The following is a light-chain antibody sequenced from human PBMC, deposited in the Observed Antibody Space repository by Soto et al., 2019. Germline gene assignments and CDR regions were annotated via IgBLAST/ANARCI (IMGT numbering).Light chain of an antibody. J-gene: IGKJ1*01. CDR3: MQSQQSPPT. CDR1: QSLLQSNGYNY. V-gene: IGKV2-28*01. CDR2: FGS. Sequence: DIVMTQSPLSLPVTPGEPASISCSSSQSLLQSNGYNYLDWYLQKPVQSPQLLIYFGSYRASGVPDRFSGSESGTDFTLKIRRVEAEDVGVYYCMQSQQSPPTFGQGTKVEI.